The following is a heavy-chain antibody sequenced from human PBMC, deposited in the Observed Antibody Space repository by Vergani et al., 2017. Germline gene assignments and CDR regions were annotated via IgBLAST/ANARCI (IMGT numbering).Heavy chain of an antibody. CDR1: GGTFSSYA. D-gene: IGHD3-10*01. Sequence: QVQLVQSGAEVKKPGSSVKVSCKASGGTFSSYAISWVRQAPGQGLEWMGGIIPIFGTANYAQKFQGRVTITADESTSTADMELSSLRSEDTAVYYCARGPSVLWFGDMLYYMDVWGKGTTVTVSS. V-gene: IGHV1-69*01. CDR3: ARGPSVLWFGDMLYYMDV. CDR2: IIPIFGTA. J-gene: IGHJ6*03.